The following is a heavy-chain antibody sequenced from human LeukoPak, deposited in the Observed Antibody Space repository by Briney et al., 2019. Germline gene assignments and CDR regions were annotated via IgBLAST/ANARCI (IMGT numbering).Heavy chain of an antibody. J-gene: IGHJ4*02. CDR2: ISGSGGST. V-gene: IGHV3-23*01. D-gene: IGHD2-8*01. Sequence: GGSLRLSCAACGFTFSIYAMSWVRQAQGKGLEWVSAISGSGGSTYYADSVKGRFTISRDNSKNTLYLQMNSLRAEDTAVYYCVQYCTNGVCERGGFDYWGQGTLVTVSS. CDR3: VQYCTNGVCERGGFDY. CDR1: GFTFSIYA.